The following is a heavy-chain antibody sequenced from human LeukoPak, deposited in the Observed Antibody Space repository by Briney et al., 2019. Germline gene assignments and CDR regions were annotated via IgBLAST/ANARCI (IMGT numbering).Heavy chain of an antibody. D-gene: IGHD6-13*01. CDR2: ISSSSSYI. J-gene: IGHJ4*02. V-gene: IGHV3-21*01. CDR1: GFTFSSYS. Sequence: GGSLRLSCAASGFTFSSYSMNWARQAPGKGLEWVSSISSSSSYIYYADSVKGRFTISRDNAKNSLYLQMNSLRAEDTAVYYCARGTAAAGIDYWGQGTLVTVSS. CDR3: ARGTAAAGIDY.